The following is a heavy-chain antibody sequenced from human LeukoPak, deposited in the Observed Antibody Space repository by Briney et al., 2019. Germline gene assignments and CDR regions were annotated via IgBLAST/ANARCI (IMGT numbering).Heavy chain of an antibody. CDR3: AIKHDY. Sequence: GGSLRLSCTASGFTFSPYWMTCVRQAPGKGLEWVANIKQDGSEKYYVDSVKGRFTISRDNTKNSVYLRMNSLRAEDTAVYYCAIKHDYWGQGTLVTVSS. CDR2: IKQDGSEK. V-gene: IGHV3-7*01. CDR1: GFTFSPYW. J-gene: IGHJ4*02.